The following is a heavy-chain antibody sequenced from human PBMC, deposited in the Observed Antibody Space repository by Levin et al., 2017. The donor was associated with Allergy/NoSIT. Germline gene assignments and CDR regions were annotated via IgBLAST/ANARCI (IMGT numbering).Heavy chain of an antibody. Sequence: SCAASGFTFSSYEMNWVRQAPGKGLEWVSYISSSGSTIYYADSVKGRFTISRDNAKNSLYLQMNSLRAEDTAVYYCASSGVTRAGEAFDIWGQGTMVTVSS. CDR2: ISSSGSTI. CDR1: GFTFSSYE. V-gene: IGHV3-48*03. D-gene: IGHD4-23*01. CDR3: ASSGVTRAGEAFDI. J-gene: IGHJ3*02.